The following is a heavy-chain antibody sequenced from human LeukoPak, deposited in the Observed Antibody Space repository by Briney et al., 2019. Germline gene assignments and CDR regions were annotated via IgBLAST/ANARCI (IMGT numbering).Heavy chain of an antibody. CDR3: ARGPTTAYYYYYYMDV. D-gene: IGHD4-17*01. CDR1: GYTFTGYY. V-gene: IGHV1-2*02. CDR2: INPNSGGT. J-gene: IGHJ6*03. Sequence: ASVKVSCKASGYTFTGYYMHWVRQAPGQGLEWKGWINPNSGGTNYAQKFQGRVTMTRDTSISTAYMELSGLRSDDTAVYYCARGPTTAYYYYYYMDVWGKGTTVTVSS.